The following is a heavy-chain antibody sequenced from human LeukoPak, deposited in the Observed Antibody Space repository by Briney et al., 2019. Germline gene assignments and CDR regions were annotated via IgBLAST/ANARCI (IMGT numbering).Heavy chain of an antibody. J-gene: IGHJ5*02. Sequence: ASVKVSCKSSGYTFTVYYMHWVRQAPAQGLEWMGWINPNSGGTNYAQKFQGRVTITRDTSISTAYMELSRLRSDDTAVYYCARRRGQQLGGFDPWGQGTLVTVSS. CDR2: INPNSGGT. CDR1: GYTFTVYY. D-gene: IGHD6-13*01. V-gene: IGHV1-2*02. CDR3: ARRRGQQLGGFDP.